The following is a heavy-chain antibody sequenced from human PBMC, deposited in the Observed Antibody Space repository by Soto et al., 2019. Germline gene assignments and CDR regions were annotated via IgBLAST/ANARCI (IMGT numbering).Heavy chain of an antibody. J-gene: IGHJ6*02. Sequence: GGSLRLSCVGSWLTFSNYWMYWIRQVPGKGLEWVSRINSDGSRTHYADSVKGRFIISRDNANNTLYLQVNSVRAEDTAAYFCAKDRAYCSRGSCLHYYYYYGLDVWGPGTTVTVSS. D-gene: IGHD2-15*01. CDR3: AKDRAYCSRGSCLHYYYYYGLDV. CDR1: WLTFSNYW. CDR2: INSDGSRT. V-gene: IGHV3-74*01.